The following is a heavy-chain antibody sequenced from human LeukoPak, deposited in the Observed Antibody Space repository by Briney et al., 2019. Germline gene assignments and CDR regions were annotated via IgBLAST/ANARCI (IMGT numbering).Heavy chain of an antibody. CDR3: ARAGDYGDYVFN. J-gene: IGHJ4*02. V-gene: IGHV1-8*01. CDR2: MNPNSGNT. CDR1: GYTFTSYD. Sequence: ASVKVSCKASGYTFTSYDINWVRQATGQGLEWMGWMNPNSGNTGCAQKFQGRVTMTRNTSISTAYMELSSLRSEDTAVYYCARAGDYGDYVFNWGQGTLVTVSS. D-gene: IGHD4-17*01.